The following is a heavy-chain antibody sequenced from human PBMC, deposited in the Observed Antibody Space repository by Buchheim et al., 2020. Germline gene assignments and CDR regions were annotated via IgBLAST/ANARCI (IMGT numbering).Heavy chain of an antibody. D-gene: IGHD5-18*01. CDR1: GGSFSGYY. J-gene: IGHJ5*02. CDR2: INHSGST. Sequence: QVQLQQWGAGLLKPSETLSLTCAVYGGSFSGYYWSWIRQPPGKGLEWIGEINHSGSTNYNPSLKSRVTISVDTSKNQFSLQLSSVTAADTAVYYCARRKTWIQLWLSWFDPWGQGTL. CDR3: ARRKTWIQLWLSWFDP. V-gene: IGHV4-34*01.